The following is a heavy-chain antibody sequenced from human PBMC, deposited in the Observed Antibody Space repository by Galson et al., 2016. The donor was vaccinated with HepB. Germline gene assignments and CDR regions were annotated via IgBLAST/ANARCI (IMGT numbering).Heavy chain of an antibody. J-gene: IGHJ6*02. CDR3: TAPWHGDFDSTGRGVAPGALENRFYNYYGMDG. CDR1: GFPFITAW. Sequence: SLRLSCAASGFPFITAWMSWVRQAPGKGLEWVGRIYRMTDGGTPDYAAPVKARFTISRDDSENTLYLQMNSLKTEDTAVNCCTAPWHGDFDSTGRGVAPGALENRFYNYYGMDGWGQGTTVTVSS. V-gene: IGHV3-15*01. CDR2: IYRMTDGGTP. D-gene: IGHD4-17*01.